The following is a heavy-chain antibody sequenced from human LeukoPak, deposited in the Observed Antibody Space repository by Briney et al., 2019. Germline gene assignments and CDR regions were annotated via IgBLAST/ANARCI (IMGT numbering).Heavy chain of an antibody. CDR2: ISSSGSTT. V-gene: IGHV3-48*03. Sequence: GGSLRLSCAASGFTFSSYEMNWVRQAPGKGLEWVSYISSSGSTTYYADSVKGRFTISRDNAKNSLYLQMNSLRAEDTAVYYCARVSGLGSYYDSSGYPDYWGQGTLVTVSS. J-gene: IGHJ4*02. D-gene: IGHD3-22*01. CDR3: ARVSGLGSYYDSSGYPDY. CDR1: GFTFSSYE.